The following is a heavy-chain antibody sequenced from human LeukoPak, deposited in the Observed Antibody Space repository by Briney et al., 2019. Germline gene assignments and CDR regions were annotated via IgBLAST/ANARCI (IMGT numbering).Heavy chain of an antibody. J-gene: IGHJ6*03. CDR3: ARGSYDSSGYYLSGIRYYYYYYMDV. V-gene: IGHV3-48*04. D-gene: IGHD3-22*01. Sequence: GGSLRLSCAASGFTFSSYNMNWVRQAPGEGQEWVSYISSSSSTLHCADSVKGRFTISRDNAKNTVYLQMNSLRAEDTAVYYCARGSYDSSGYYLSGIRYYYYYYMDVWGKGTTVTVSS. CDR2: ISSSSSTL. CDR1: GFTFSSYN.